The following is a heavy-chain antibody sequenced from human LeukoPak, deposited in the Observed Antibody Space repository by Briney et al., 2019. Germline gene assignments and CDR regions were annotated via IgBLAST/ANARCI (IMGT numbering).Heavy chain of an antibody. D-gene: IGHD2-2*03. Sequence: GGFLRLSCAASGFTFSSYAIHWVRQAPGKGLEWVAVISDDGNDKYYADSVKGRFTISRDNSKNTLYLQMNSLGAEDTAVYYCARVDDLDAFDIWGQGTMVTVSS. V-gene: IGHV3-30*04. CDR1: GFTFSSYA. J-gene: IGHJ3*02. CDR3: ARVDDLDAFDI. CDR2: ISDDGNDK.